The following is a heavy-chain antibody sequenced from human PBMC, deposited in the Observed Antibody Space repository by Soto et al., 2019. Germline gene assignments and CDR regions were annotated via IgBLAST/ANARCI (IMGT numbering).Heavy chain of an antibody. D-gene: IGHD2-15*01. Sequence: TLSLTCAVSGGSFSDFYWTWIRQLPGKGLEWIGEINHIGYRNYNPSLESRVAISVDTSKNQFSLNLRSVTAADTAVYYCGPRGAVAPRGYWGQGTLVTVSS. CDR1: GGSFSDFY. CDR2: INHIGYR. J-gene: IGHJ4*02. V-gene: IGHV4-34*01. CDR3: GPRGAVAPRGY.